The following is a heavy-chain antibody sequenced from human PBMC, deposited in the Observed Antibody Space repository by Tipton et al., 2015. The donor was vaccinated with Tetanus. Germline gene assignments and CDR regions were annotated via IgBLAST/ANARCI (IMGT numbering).Heavy chain of an antibody. CDR1: GGSVRGGDYQ. CDR2: ISYSGST. V-gene: IGHV4-61*08. Sequence: TLSLTCSVSGGSVRGGDYQWNWIRQSPGKGLEWLAYISYSGSTNSNYDLRSRITISRDTSKNQFSLKLTSVTAADTAIYYCARGTFHAFDFWGQGVQVTVSS. J-gene: IGHJ4*02. D-gene: IGHD2/OR15-2a*01. CDR3: ARGTFHAFDF.